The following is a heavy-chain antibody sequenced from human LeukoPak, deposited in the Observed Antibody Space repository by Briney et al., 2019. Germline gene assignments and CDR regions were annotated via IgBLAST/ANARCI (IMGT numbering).Heavy chain of an antibody. D-gene: IGHD3-10*01. Sequence: SETLSLTCAVSGGSISSGGYSWSWIRQPPGKGLEWIGYIYHSGSTYYNPSLKSRVTISVDRSKNQFSLKLSSVTAADTAVYYCARVRGSGSYSVFDYWGQGTLVTVSS. J-gene: IGHJ4*02. CDR1: GGSISSGGYS. V-gene: IGHV4-30-2*01. CDR2: IYHSGST. CDR3: ARVRGSGSYSVFDY.